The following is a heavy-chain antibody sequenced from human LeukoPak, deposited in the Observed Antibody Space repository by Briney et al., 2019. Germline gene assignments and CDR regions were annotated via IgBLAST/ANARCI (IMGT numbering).Heavy chain of an antibody. CDR2: INPNSGGT. CDR3: ARDKEGVAAVL. D-gene: IGHD6-13*01. J-gene: IGHJ4*02. V-gene: IGHV1-2*06. Sequence: ASVKVSCKASGDTLTGYYMHWVRQAPGQGLEWMGRINPNSGGTNYAQKFQGGVTMTRDTSISTAYMELSRLRSDDTAVYYCARDKEGVAAVLWGQGTLVTVPS. CDR1: GDTLTGYY.